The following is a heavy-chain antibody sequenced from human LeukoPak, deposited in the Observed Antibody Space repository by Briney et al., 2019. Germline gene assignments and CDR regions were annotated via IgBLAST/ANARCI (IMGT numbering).Heavy chain of an antibody. CDR2: ILNDGGST. CDR1: GFTFNTYW. CDR3: VRHNYGYDY. Sequence: GGSLRLSCAAFGFTFNTYWMHWVRQAPGEGPVWVAHILNDGGSTSYADSVKGRFIISRDNAKNTLSLQMNSLRAEDTAVYYCVRHNYGYDYWGQGTPVTVSS. J-gene: IGHJ4*02. V-gene: IGHV3-74*01. D-gene: IGHD5-18*01.